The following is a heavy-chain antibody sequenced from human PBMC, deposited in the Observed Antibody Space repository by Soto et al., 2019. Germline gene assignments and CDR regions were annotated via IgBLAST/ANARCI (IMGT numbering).Heavy chain of an antibody. J-gene: IGHJ5*02. CDR1: GFTFSNAW. CDR3: TTDLPARIQLWVRWFDP. V-gene: IGHV3-15*01. CDR2: IKSKTDGGTT. D-gene: IGHD5-18*01. Sequence: GGSLRLSCAASGFTFSNAWMSWVRQAPGKGLEWVGRIKSKTDGGTTDYAAPVKGRFTISRDDSKNTLYLQMNSPKIEDTAVYYCTTDLPARIQLWVRWFDPWGQGTLVTVSS.